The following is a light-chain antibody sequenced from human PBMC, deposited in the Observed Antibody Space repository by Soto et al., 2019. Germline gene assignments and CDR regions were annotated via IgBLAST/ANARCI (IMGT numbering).Light chain of an antibody. J-gene: IGKJ2*01. CDR2: LGS. CDR3: MQALQASYT. Sequence: DIVMTQSPLSLPVTPGEPASISCRSSQSLLHFNGYNYLDWYLQRPGQSPQLLIYLGSNRASGVPDRFSGSGSGTDFTLKISRVEDEDVGVYYCMQALQASYTFGQGTKLEIK. V-gene: IGKV2-28*01. CDR1: QSLLHFNGYNY.